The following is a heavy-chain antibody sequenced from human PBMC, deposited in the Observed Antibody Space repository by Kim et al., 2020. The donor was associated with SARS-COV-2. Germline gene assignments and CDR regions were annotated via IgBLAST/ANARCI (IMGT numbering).Heavy chain of an antibody. J-gene: IGHJ4*02. CDR3: ARDGKWFGNDY. CDR2: T. Sequence: TNSAQKLQGRVTMTTDTSTSTAYMELRSLRSDDTAVYYCARDGKWFGNDYWGQGTLVTVSS. V-gene: IGHV1-18*01. D-gene: IGHD3-10*01.